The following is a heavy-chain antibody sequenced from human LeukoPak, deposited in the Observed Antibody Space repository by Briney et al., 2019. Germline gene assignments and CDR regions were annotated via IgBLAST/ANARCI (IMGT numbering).Heavy chain of an antibody. CDR2: IYYSGST. J-gene: IGHJ4*02. CDR1: GGSISNYY. V-gene: IGHV4-59*01. CDR3: ARVQAYGGKGYFDY. D-gene: IGHD4-23*01. Sequence: SETLSLTCTVSGGSISNYYWSWLRQPPGKRLEWIGYIYYSGSTKYNPSLKSRVTLSADTSKNQFSLKLSSVTAADTAVYYCARVQAYGGKGYFDYWGQGTLVTVSS.